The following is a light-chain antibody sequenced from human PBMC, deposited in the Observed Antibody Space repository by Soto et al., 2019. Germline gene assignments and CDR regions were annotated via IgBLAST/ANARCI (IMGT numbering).Light chain of an antibody. Sequence: DIQMTQSPSTLSASVVDRVTITCRASQSISSGLAWYQQKPGKARKLLIYKASSLESGVPSRFSGSGSGTEFTLTISILQPDDFATYSCQQYNSYSRTFGQGTKVDIK. CDR3: QQYNSYSRT. J-gene: IGKJ1*01. V-gene: IGKV1-5*03. CDR2: KAS. CDR1: QSISSG.